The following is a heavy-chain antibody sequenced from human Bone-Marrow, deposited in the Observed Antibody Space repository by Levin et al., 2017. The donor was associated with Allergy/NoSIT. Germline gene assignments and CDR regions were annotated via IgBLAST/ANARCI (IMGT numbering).Heavy chain of an antibody. Sequence: SQTLSLTCSVSGGSISNYYWSWIRQSPGKGLEWIGYVYHSGSTDYSPSLKSRVTISVDASKNQLSLKLNSVTAADTAVYYCARHRDSGWQYYYYYMDVWGKGTTVTVSS. CDR1: GGSISNYY. J-gene: IGHJ6*03. V-gene: IGHV4-59*08. CDR3: ARHRDSGWQYYYYYMDV. CDR2: VYHSGST. D-gene: IGHD6-19*01.